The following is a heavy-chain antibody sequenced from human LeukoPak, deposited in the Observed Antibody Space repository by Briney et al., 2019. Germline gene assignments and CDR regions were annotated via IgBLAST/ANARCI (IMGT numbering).Heavy chain of an antibody. V-gene: IGHV1-69*06. Sequence: FSVKVSCKASGGTFSSYAISLVRQAPGQGVESMGGFIPIFGTANYAQKFQGRVTITADKSTSTAYMELSSLRSEDTALYHCARSHYYDSNLGAFDIWGQGTMVTVSS. J-gene: IGHJ3*02. CDR1: GGTFSSYA. D-gene: IGHD3-22*01. CDR3: ARSHYYDSNLGAFDI. CDR2: FIPIFGTA.